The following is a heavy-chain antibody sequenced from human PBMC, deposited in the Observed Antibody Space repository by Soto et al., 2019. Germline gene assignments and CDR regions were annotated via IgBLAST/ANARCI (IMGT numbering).Heavy chain of an antibody. V-gene: IGHV3-66*01. CDR3: QRDLSGSLPLPDWYFDL. CDR2: IYSGGST. D-gene: IGHD5-12*01. Sequence: EVQLVESGGGLVQPGGSLRLSCAASGFTVSSNYMSWVRQAPGKGLEWVSVIYSGGSTYYADSVKGRFTISRDNSKNTRYRHMNTRRADDTAVYYCQRDLSGSLPLPDWYFDLCGRGTLVTVSS. J-gene: IGHJ2*01. CDR1: GFTVSSNY.